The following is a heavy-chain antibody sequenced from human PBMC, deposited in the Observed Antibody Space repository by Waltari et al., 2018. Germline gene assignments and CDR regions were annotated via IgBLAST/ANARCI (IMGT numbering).Heavy chain of an antibody. CDR3: VRDLRWAFDI. CDR1: GFPFSESG. CDR2: INPDGSAK. J-gene: IGHJ3*02. V-gene: IGHV3-7*01. D-gene: IGHD2-15*01. Sequence: EVEVVESGGGLVQPGGSLGLSWEGPGFPFSESGMIRVRQAPGKGLEWVAKINPDGSAKTYVDSVKGRFTISRDNAKNSLYLPMNSLRAEDTAVYYCVRDLRWAFDIWGQGTMVTVSA.